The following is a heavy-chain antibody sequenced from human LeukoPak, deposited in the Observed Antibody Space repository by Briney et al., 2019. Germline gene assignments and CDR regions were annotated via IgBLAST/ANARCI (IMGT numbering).Heavy chain of an antibody. CDR3: ARDRGYSGYDPTGDYYYGMDV. Sequence: GGSLRLSCAASGFTFSSYGMHWVRQAPGKGLEWVAFIRYDGSNKYYADSVKGRFTISRDNSKNTLYLQMNSLRAEDTAVYYCARDRGYSGYDPTGDYYYGMDVWGQGTTVTVSS. D-gene: IGHD5-12*01. CDR1: GFTFSSYG. CDR2: IRYDGSNK. J-gene: IGHJ6*02. V-gene: IGHV3-30*02.